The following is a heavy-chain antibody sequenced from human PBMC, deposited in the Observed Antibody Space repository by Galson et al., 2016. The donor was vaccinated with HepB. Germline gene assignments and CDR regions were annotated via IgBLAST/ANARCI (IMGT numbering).Heavy chain of an antibody. CDR2: ISYDGNNR. V-gene: IGHV3-33*01. J-gene: IGHJ6*02. D-gene: IGHD4-17*01. CDR3: ARDRGLLHYYYGMDV. CDR1: GFTFSNYG. Sequence: SLRLSCAASGFTFSNYGINWVRQAPGKGLEWVAVISYDGNNRHYADAVKGRFTISRDSSTNTVYLQVNSLRADDTAVYFCARDRGLLHYYYGMDVCGQGTTVTVSS.